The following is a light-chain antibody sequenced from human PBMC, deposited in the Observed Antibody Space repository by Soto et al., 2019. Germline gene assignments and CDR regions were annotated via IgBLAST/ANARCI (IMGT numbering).Light chain of an antibody. CDR2: QDT. CDR3: QAWDSSTAYL. CDR1: GLADNY. Sequence: SYELTQPPSVSVSPGQTANITCSGDGLADNYVCWYQRKSGQSPVLIIYQDTRRPSGIPERFSGSSSGNTATLTIRGTQALDEAEYYCQAWDSSTAYLFGAGTKLTVL. J-gene: IGLJ1*01. V-gene: IGLV3-1*01.